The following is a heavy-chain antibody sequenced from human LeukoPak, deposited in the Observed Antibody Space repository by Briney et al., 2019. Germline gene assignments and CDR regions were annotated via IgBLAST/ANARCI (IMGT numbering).Heavy chain of an antibody. CDR1: GFTFSTYG. J-gene: IGHJ4*02. CDR2: FSSDGYTT. Sequence: VGSLRLSCAASGFTFSTYGMHWVRQAPGKGLEWVTLFSSDGYTTYYADSVKGRFTISRDNSQNTLYLQMNSLRAEDTAVYYCAKSGGSYFSTLDSWGQGTLVTVSS. V-gene: IGHV3-30*18. D-gene: IGHD1-26*01. CDR3: AKSGGSYFSTLDS.